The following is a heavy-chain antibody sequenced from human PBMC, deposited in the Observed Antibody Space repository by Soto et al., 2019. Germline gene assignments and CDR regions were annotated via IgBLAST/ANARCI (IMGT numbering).Heavy chain of an antibody. J-gene: IGHJ6*03. CDR3: ARLRAMVRGASSYYYYYMDV. Sequence: SETLSLTCTVSGGSISSSSYYWGWIRQPPGKGLEWIGSIYYSGSTYYNPSLKSRVTISVDTSKNQFSLKLSSVTAADTAVYYCARLRAMVRGASSYYYYYMDVWGKGTTVTVSS. V-gene: IGHV4-39*01. CDR1: GGSISSSSYY. D-gene: IGHD3-10*01. CDR2: IYYSGST.